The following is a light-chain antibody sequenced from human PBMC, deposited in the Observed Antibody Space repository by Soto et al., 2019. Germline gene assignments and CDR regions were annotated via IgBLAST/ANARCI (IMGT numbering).Light chain of an antibody. J-gene: IGKJ2*01. V-gene: IGKV1-33*01. CDR2: DAS. CDR3: QQYDNLPPYT. CDR1: QDIRSY. Sequence: DIQMTQSPSSLSASVGDRVTITCQASQDIRSYLNWYQQKPGKAPKLLIYDASNLETGVPSRFSGSGSGTDFTFTISSLQPEVIATYYCQQYDNLPPYTFGQGTKVEIK.